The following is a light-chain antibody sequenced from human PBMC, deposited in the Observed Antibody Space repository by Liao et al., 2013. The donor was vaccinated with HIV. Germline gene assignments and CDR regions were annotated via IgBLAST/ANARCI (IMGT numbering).Light chain of an antibody. CDR3: QAWHNGGV. Sequence: SYEMIQPPSVSVSPGETASISCSGEKLEDKFVCWFQQKPGQSPVLVIYQDSKRPSGIPERFSGSNSGNTATLTISGTQAMDEADYYCQAWHNGGVFGGGTKLTVL. CDR2: QDS. CDR1: KLEDKF. V-gene: IGLV3-1*01. J-gene: IGLJ3*02.